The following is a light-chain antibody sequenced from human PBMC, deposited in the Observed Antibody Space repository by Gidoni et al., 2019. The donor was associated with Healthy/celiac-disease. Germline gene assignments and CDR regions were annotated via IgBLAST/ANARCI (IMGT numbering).Light chain of an antibody. V-gene: IGKV4-1*01. Sequence: DIVMTQSPDSLAVSLGERATINCKSSQSVLYSSNNKNYLAWYQQKPEQPPKLLIYWASTRESGVPDRFSGSGSGTDFTLTISSLQAEDVAFYYCQQYYSTPITFGPGTKVDIK. CDR2: WAS. CDR1: QSVLYSSNNKNY. CDR3: QQYYSTPIT. J-gene: IGKJ3*01.